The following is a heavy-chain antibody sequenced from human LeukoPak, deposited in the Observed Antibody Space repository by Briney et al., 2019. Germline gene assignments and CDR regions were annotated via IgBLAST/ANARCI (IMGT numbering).Heavy chain of an antibody. D-gene: IGHD1-26*01. CDR3: ARDTVGLTDY. J-gene: IGHJ4*02. CDR1: GFTFSSSW. V-gene: IGHV3-7*01. CDR2: IKPDGSEK. Sequence: GGSLRLSCAASGFTFSSSWMSWVRQAPGKGLEWVANIKPDGSEKYYVDSVKGRFTISRDNAKNSLYLQMNSLRAEDTAVYYCARDTVGLTDYWGQGTLVTVSP.